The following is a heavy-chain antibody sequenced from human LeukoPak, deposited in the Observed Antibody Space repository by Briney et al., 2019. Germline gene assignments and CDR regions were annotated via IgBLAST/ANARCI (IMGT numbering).Heavy chain of an antibody. Sequence: GSSVKVSCKASGGTFSSYAISWVRQAPGQGLEWMGGIIPIFGTANYARKFQGRVTITADESTSTAYMELSSLRSEDTAVYYCARHGYSYGNNWFDPWGQGTLVTVSS. D-gene: IGHD5-18*01. CDR2: IIPIFGTA. CDR3: ARHGYSYGNNWFDP. CDR1: GGTFSSYA. J-gene: IGHJ5*02. V-gene: IGHV1-69*01.